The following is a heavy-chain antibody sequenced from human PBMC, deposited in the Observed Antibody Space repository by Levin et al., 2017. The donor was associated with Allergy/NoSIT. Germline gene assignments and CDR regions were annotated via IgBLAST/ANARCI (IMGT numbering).Heavy chain of an antibody. CDR1: GGSISSSSYY. D-gene: IGHD3-22*01. CDR3: ARIPYDSSGYGFDY. V-gene: IGHV4-39*01. J-gene: IGHJ4*02. Sequence: SQTLSLTCTVSGGSISSSSYYWGWIRQPPGKGLEWIGSIYYSGSTYYNPSLKSRVTISVDTSKNQFSLKLSSVTAADTAVYYCARIPYDSSGYGFDYWGQGTLVTVSS. CDR2: IYYSGST.